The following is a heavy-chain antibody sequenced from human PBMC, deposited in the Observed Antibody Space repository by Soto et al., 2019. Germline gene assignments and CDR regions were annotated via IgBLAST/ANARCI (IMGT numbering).Heavy chain of an antibody. Sequence: QVQLVQSGAEVKKPGSSVKVSCKASGGTFSSYTISWVRQAPGQGLEWMGRIIPILGIANYAQKFQGRVTITADKSTSTAYMELSSLRSEDTAVYYCAREMVGYCSGGSGFEFDYRGQGTLVTVSS. CDR2: IIPILGIA. J-gene: IGHJ4*02. CDR3: AREMVGYCSGGSGFEFDY. CDR1: GGTFSSYT. D-gene: IGHD2-15*01. V-gene: IGHV1-69*08.